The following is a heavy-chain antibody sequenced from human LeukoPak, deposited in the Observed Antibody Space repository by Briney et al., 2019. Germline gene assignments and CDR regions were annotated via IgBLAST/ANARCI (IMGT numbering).Heavy chain of an antibody. J-gene: IGHJ4*02. V-gene: IGHV1-69*04. Sequence: GASVKVSCKASGGTFSSYAISWVRQAPGRGLEWMGRIIPILGIANYAQKFQGRVTITADKSTSTAYMELSSLRSEDTAVYYCARALGCSGGSCYSRYYFDYWGQGTLVTVSS. CDR3: ARALGCSGGSCYSRYYFDY. D-gene: IGHD2-15*01. CDR1: GGTFSSYA. CDR2: IIPILGIA.